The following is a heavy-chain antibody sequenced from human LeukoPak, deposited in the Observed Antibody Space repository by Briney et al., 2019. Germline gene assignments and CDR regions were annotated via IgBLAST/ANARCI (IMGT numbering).Heavy chain of an antibody. V-gene: IGHV4-31*03. J-gene: IGHJ3*02. CDR1: GGSISSGGYY. D-gene: IGHD2-21*02. Sequence: SETLSLTCTVSGGSISSGGYYWSWIRQHPGKGLEWIGYIYYSGSTYYNPSLKSRVTISVDTSKNQFSLKLSSVTAADTAVYYCARLRYHIVVVTAIRDDAFDIWGQGTMVTVSS. CDR2: IYYSGST. CDR3: ARLRYHIVVVTAIRDDAFDI.